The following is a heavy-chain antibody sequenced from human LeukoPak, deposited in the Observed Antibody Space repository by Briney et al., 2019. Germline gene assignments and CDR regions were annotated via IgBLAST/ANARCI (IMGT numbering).Heavy chain of an antibody. CDR1: GFTFSSYS. CDR3: SRSPQGTGSPADY. J-gene: IGHJ4*02. D-gene: IGHD1-1*01. CDR2: ISSSSKYI. Sequence: PGGSLRLSCAASGFTFSSYSMNWVRQAPGKGLVWVSSISSSSKYIYYADSVKGRFTISRDNAKNSLYLQMNSLTAEDTAVYYCSRSPQGTGSPADYWGQGTLVTVSS. V-gene: IGHV3-21*01.